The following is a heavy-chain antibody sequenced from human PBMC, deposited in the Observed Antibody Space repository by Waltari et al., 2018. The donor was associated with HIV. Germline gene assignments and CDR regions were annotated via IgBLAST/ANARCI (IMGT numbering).Heavy chain of an antibody. V-gene: IGHV4-59*01. CDR1: GGSISSYY. Sequence: QVQLQESGPGLVKPSETLSLTCTVSGGSISSYYWSWIRQPPGKGLEWIGYIYYSGSTNYNPSLKSRVTISVDTSKNQFSLKLSSVTAADTAVYYCARGGRTGNMGYWGQGTLVTVSS. J-gene: IGHJ4*02. CDR2: IYYSGST. CDR3: ARGGRTGNMGY. D-gene: IGHD1-1*01.